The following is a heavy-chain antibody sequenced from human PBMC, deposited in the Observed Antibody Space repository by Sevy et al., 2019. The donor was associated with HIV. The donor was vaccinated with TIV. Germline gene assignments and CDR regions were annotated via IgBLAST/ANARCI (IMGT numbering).Heavy chain of an antibody. CDR2: ISGSGRST. CDR3: AKEAPGYSYDSSGSFDY. V-gene: IGHV3-23*01. J-gene: IGHJ4*02. CDR1: GFTFNTYA. D-gene: IGHD3-22*01. Sequence: GGSLRLSCAASGFTFNTYAMSWVRQAPGKGLKWVSGISGSGRSTYYADSVKGRFTISRDNSKNTLYLQMNNLRAEDTAVYYCAKEAPGYSYDSSGSFDYWGQGTLVTVSS.